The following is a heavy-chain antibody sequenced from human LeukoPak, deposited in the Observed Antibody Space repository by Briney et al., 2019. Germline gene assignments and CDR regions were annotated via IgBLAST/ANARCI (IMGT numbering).Heavy chain of an antibody. D-gene: IGHD3-10*01. CDR1: GFTVSNNY. CDR3: ARTPITMVRGAKGYYYGMDV. J-gene: IGHJ6*02. CDR2: IYSGGST. V-gene: IGHV3-66*01. Sequence: GGSLRLSCGASGFTVSNNYMSWVRQAPGKGLEWVSVIYSGGSTYYADSVKGRFTISRDSSKNTLYLQMNSLRAADTAVYYCARTPITMVRGAKGYYYGMDVWGQGTTVTVSS.